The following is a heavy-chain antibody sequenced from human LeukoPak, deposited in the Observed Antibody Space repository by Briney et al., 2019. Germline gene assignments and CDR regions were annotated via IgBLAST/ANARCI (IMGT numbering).Heavy chain of an antibody. D-gene: IGHD3-22*01. CDR2: INPNSCGT. CDR1: GYTFTGYY. Sequence: ASVKVSCEASGYTFTGYYMHWVRQAPGQGLEWMGWINPNSCGTNYTQKFQARVPMTRDTSISTDYMALRRLRSDDTAVYYCATDRAGSSGYSDYWGQGTLVTAPS. J-gene: IGHJ4*02. V-gene: IGHV1-2*02. CDR3: ATDRAGSSGYSDY.